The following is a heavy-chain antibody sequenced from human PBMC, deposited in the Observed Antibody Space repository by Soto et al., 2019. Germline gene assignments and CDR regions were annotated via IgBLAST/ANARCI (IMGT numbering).Heavy chain of an antibody. J-gene: IGHJ4*02. CDR1: VGSISSSSYY. V-gene: IGHV4-39*01. CDR3: ARHPQRITIDEN. D-gene: IGHD3-3*01. Sequence: QLQLQESGPGLVKPSETLSLTCTVSVGSISSSSYYWGWIRQPPGKGLEWIGSIYYSGSTYYNPSLKSRVTISVDTSKNQFSLKLRSVTAADTAVYYCARHPQRITIDENWCQGNLVTVSS. CDR2: IYYSGST.